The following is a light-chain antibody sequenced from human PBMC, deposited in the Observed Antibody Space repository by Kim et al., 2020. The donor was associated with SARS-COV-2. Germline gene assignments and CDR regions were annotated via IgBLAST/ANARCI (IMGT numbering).Light chain of an antibody. CDR1: HSISPW. Sequence: DIQMTQSPSTLSASVGDRVTITCRASHSISPWLVWYQQKPGRAPKVLIYKESTLQSGVPSRFSGGDTGTEFTLTITSLQPDDFATYYCQQYKSYPYTFGQGTKLEI. CDR3: QQYKSYPYT. CDR2: KES. J-gene: IGKJ2*01. V-gene: IGKV1-5*03.